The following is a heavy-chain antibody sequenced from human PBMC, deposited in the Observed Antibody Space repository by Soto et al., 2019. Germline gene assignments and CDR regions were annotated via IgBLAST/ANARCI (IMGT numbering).Heavy chain of an antibody. V-gene: IGHV1-46*01. D-gene: IGHD2-15*01. CDR2: INPSGGST. CDR3: ARSPEYCSGGSCYWLDP. CDR1: GYTFTSYY. J-gene: IGHJ5*02. Sequence: ASVKVSCKASGYTFTSYYMHWVRQAPGQGLEWMGIINPSGGSTSYAQKFQGRVTMTRDTSTSTVYMELSSLRSEDTAVYYCARSPEYCSGGSCYWLDPWGQGTLVTVSS.